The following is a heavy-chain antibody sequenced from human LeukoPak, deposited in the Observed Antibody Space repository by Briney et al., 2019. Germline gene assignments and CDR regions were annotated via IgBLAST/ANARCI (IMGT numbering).Heavy chain of an antibody. CDR3: TTVPYDILTGYPLDY. CDR2: IKSKTDGGTT. D-gene: IGHD3-9*01. Sequence: PGGSLRLSCAASGFTFSNAWMSWVRQAPGKGLEWVGRIKSKTDGGTTDYAAPVKGRFTISRDDSKNTLDLQMNSLKTEDTAVYYCTTVPYDILTGYPLDYWGQGNLVTVSS. J-gene: IGHJ4*02. CDR1: GFTFSNAW. V-gene: IGHV3-15*01.